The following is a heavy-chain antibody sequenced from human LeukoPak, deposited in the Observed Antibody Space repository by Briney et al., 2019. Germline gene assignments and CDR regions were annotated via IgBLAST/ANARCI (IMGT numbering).Heavy chain of an antibody. CDR3: ARSIGFWYAMDV. Sequence: GGSLRLSCAASGFTFSSYSMNWVRQAPGKGLEWVSYISSSSATIYYADSVRGRFTISRDNAKNSLYLQLNSLRAEDTALYYCARSIGFWYAMDVWGKGTTVTVSS. D-gene: IGHD6-13*01. CDR2: ISSSSATI. CDR1: GFTFSSYS. J-gene: IGHJ6*03. V-gene: IGHV3-48*01.